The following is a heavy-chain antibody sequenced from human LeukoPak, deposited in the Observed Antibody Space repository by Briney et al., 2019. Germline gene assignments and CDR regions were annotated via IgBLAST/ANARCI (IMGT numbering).Heavy chain of an antibody. CDR3: ARQAVIVYNWFDP. CDR1: GGSISSSSYY. V-gene: IGHV4-39*01. J-gene: IGHJ5*02. Sequence: KTSETLSLTCTVSGGSISSSSYYWGWIRQPPGKGLEWIGSIYYSGSTYYNPSLKSRVTISVDTSKNQFSLKLSSVTAADTAVYYCARQAVIVYNWFDPWGQGTLVTVSS. D-gene: IGHD2-21*01. CDR2: IYYSGST.